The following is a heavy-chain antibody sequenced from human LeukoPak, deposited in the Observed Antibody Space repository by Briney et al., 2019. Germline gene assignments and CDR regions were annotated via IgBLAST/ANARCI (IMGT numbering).Heavy chain of an antibody. J-gene: IGHJ3*02. CDR1: GFTFSNAW. Sequence: PGGSLRLSCAASGFTFSNAWMSWVRQAPGKGLEWVGRIKSKTDGGTTDYAAPVKGRFTISRDDSKNTLYLQMNSLKTEDTAVYYCTTESQQLANAFDIWGQGTMVTVSS. D-gene: IGHD6-13*01. CDR3: TTESQQLANAFDI. CDR2: IKSKTDGGTT. V-gene: IGHV3-15*01.